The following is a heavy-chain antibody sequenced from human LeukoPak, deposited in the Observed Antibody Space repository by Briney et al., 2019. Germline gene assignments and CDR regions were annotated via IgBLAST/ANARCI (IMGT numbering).Heavy chain of an antibody. CDR1: GGSISSSNW. CDR2: IYHSGST. Sequence: PSGTLSLTCAVSGGSISSSNWWSWVRQPPGKGLEWIGEIYHSGSTNYNPSLKSRVTISVDKSKNQFSLKLSSVTAADTAVYYCARGGRGSGSYGIYYYGMDVWGQGTTVTVSS. V-gene: IGHV4-4*02. J-gene: IGHJ6*02. D-gene: IGHD3-10*01. CDR3: ARGGRGSGSYGIYYYGMDV.